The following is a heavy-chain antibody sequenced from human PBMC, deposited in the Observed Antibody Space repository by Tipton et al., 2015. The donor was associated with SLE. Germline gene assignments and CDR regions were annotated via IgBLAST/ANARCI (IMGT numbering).Heavy chain of an antibody. CDR3: ARLGYGCSGGRCFGVDV. Sequence: QSGAEVKGPGESLKISCKHPDYNFHSYWIGWVRQTAGKGLEWIGIIYAGDSDTRYSPSFQGQVTISVDKSISTAYLQWSSLKASDSAIYYCARLGYGCSGGRCFGVDVCGQGTTVSVSS. CDR2: IYAGDSDT. J-gene: IGHJ6*02. CDR1: DYNFHSYW. V-gene: IGHV5-51*03. D-gene: IGHD2-15*01.